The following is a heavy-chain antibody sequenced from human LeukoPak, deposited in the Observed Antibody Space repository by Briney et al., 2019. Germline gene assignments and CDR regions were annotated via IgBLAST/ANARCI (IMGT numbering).Heavy chain of an antibody. CDR3: ARRSMVRTVGYYYGMDV. CDR2: IYYSGST. Sequence: SETLSLTCTVSGGSISSYYWSWIRQPPGKGLEWIGYIYYSGSTNYNPSLKSRVTISVDTSKNQFSLKLSSVTAADTAVYYCARRSMVRTVGYYYGMDVWGQGTTVTVSS. V-gene: IGHV4-59*08. J-gene: IGHJ6*02. CDR1: GGSISSYY. D-gene: IGHD4/OR15-4a*01.